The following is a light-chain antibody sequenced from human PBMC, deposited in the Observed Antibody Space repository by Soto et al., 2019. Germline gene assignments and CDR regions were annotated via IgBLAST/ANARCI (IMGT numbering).Light chain of an antibody. J-gene: IGKJ4*01. Sequence: DIQMTQSPSTLSASVGDRVIITCRASQSLNRWLAWYQQKPGLAPKILIYRTSTLETGVPSRFSGSWSGTEFTLAISSLQPDDFANYYCLQYLNYPLTFGGGTKVDIK. CDR3: LQYLNYPLT. CDR2: RTS. V-gene: IGKV1-5*03. CDR1: QSLNRW.